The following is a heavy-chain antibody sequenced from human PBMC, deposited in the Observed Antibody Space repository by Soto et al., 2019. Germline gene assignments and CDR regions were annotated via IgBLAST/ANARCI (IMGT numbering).Heavy chain of an antibody. CDR2: IYYSGST. Sequence: QLQLHESGPGLVKPSETLSLTCTVSGGSISSSSYYWGWIRQPPGKGLEWIGSIYYSGSTYYNPSLKSRVTISVDTSKNQFSLKLSSVTAADTAVYYCARHAPPPIAARRRGKNYFDYWGQGTLVTVSS. CDR1: GGSISSSSYY. J-gene: IGHJ4*02. CDR3: ARHAPPPIAARRRGKNYFDY. V-gene: IGHV4-39*01. D-gene: IGHD6-6*01.